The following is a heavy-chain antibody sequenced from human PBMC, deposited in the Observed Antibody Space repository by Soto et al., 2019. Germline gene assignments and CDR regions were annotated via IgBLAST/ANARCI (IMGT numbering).Heavy chain of an antibody. CDR2: TYYRSKWYN. Sequence: PSQTLSLTCAISGDSVSSNSAAWNCIRQSPSRGLEWLGRTYYRSKWYNDYAVSVKSRITINPDTSKNQFSLQLNSVTPEDTAVYYCARVLQWLADAFDIWGQGTMVTVSS. V-gene: IGHV6-1*01. CDR3: ARVLQWLADAFDI. J-gene: IGHJ3*02. D-gene: IGHD6-19*01. CDR1: GDSVSSNSAA.